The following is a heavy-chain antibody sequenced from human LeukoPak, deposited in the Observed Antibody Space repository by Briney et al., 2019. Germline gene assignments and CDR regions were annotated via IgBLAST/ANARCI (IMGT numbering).Heavy chain of an antibody. D-gene: IGHD2-15*01. V-gene: IGHV3-7*04. CDR1: GFTFSSYW. CDR2: IKEDGSEK. CDR3: ARDGSGNRYYYYGMDV. J-gene: IGHJ6*02. Sequence: PGGSLILSCAASGFTFSSYWMSWVRQAPGKGLEWVANIKEDGSEKYYVDSVKGRLTISRDNAKNSLYLQMNSLRAEDTAVYYCARDGSGNRYYYYGMDVWGQGTTVTVSS.